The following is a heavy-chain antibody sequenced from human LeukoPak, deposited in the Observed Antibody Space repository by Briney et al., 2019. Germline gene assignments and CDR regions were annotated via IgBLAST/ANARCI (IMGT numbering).Heavy chain of an antibody. CDR1: GYIFADYH. J-gene: IGHJ6*03. D-gene: IGHD3-3*01. CDR3: ATGGAQISISGVINNHYYYMDV. CDR2: VDPEDGET. V-gene: IGHV1-69-2*01. Sequence: GASVKISCQTSGYIFADYHIHWVQQAPGKGLEWVGRVDPEDGETVHAEKFQGRVTISADTSADTSYMELNSLTSEDTAVYYRATGGAQISISGVINNHYYYMDVWGRGTTVTVSS.